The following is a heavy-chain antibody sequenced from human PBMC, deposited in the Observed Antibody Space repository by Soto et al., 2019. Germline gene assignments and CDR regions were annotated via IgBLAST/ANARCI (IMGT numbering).Heavy chain of an antibody. D-gene: IGHD5-12*01. Sequence: GGSLRLSCATSGFTFSSYEMNWVRQAPGKGLEWVSYISSSGSTIYYADSVKGRFTISRDNAKNSLYLQMNSLRAEDTAVYYCARLDIVATNRDYWGQGTLVTVSS. V-gene: IGHV3-48*03. CDR3: ARLDIVATNRDY. CDR1: GFTFSSYE. CDR2: ISSSGSTI. J-gene: IGHJ4*02.